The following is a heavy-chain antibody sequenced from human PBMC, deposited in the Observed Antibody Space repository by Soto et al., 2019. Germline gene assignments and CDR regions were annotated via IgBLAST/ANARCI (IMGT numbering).Heavy chain of an antibody. CDR2: ISSSSSYT. CDR1: GFTFSDYY. J-gene: IGHJ4*02. V-gene: IGHV3-11*06. CDR3: ARDLSSSSTNYFDS. Sequence: PGGSLGLSCAASGFTFSDYYMSWIRQAPGKGLEWLSYISSSSSYTNYADSVKGRFTISRDNAKNSLFLQMNSLRADDTAVYYCARDLSSSSTNYFDSWGQGTLVTVSS.